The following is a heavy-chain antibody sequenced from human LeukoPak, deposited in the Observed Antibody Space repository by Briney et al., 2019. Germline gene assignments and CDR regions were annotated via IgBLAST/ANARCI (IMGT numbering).Heavy chain of an antibody. D-gene: IGHD2-2*01. CDR1: GGSISSGGYY. CDR2: IYHSGNT. J-gene: IGHJ5*02. CDR3: VRVGDCTSAACHDTRLDP. V-gene: IGHV4-31*03. Sequence: IPSQTLSLTCTVSGGSISSGGYYWSWIRQLPGKGLEWIGYIYHSGNTVYKPSLRSRVTMSVDTSKNQFSLKLTSVTAADTGVYYCVRVGDCTSAACHDTRLDPWGQGTLVTVSS.